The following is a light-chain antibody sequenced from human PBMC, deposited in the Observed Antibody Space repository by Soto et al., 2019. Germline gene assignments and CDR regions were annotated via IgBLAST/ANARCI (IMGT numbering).Light chain of an antibody. CDR2: AAS. V-gene: IGKV1-9*01. CDR1: QGISSY. Sequence: DIQLTQSPSFLSASVGDRVTITCRASQGISSYLAWYQQKPGKAPKLLIYAASPLQSGVPSRFSGSGYGTEFTLTISSLQPEDFATYYCQQLNSYPRFTFGPGTKVDIK. J-gene: IGKJ3*01. CDR3: QQLNSYPRFT.